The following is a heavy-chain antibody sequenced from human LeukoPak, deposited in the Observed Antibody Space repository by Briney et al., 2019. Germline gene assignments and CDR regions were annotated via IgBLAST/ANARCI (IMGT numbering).Heavy chain of an antibody. J-gene: IGHJ5*02. CDR1: GVSISNYF. V-gene: IGHV4-59*10. CDR2: FYASGTT. D-gene: IGHD2-21*01. Sequence: SATLSLTCNVYGVSISNYFWSWLRQPAGKGLEWIGRFYASGTTYYNPSLRSRVTLSMDTSKNHFSLKLTSVTAADTAVYYCAIPRCGGGSCDTFDPWGQGTLVTVSS. CDR3: AIPRCGGGSCDTFDP.